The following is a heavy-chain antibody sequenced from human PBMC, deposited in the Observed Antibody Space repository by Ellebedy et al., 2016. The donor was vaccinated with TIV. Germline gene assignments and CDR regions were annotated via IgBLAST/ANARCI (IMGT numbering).Heavy chain of an antibody. CDR1: GFTFSGYA. Sequence: PGGSLRLSCVASGFTFSGYAMSWVRQAPGKGLEWVSTISSTGSRTYYADSVEGRFIISRDNSKKTLYLQMNSLRAEDTAKYYCARGRSGTYIHHAFDSWGQGTLVTVSS. D-gene: IGHD1-14*01. J-gene: IGHJ4*02. CDR2: ISSTGSRT. V-gene: IGHV3-23*01. CDR3: ARGRSGTYIHHAFDS.